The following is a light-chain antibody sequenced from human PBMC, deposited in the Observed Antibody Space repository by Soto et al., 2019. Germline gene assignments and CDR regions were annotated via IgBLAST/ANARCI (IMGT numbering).Light chain of an antibody. J-gene: IGKJ4*01. Sequence: EIVLTQSPVTLSVSPGERATLSCRASQSISTTLVWYQQKPGQAPRLLIYGASTRATGVPARFSGSGSGTDFTLTISNLQPEDFATYYCQQSYSNVALTFGGGTKVEIK. CDR1: QSISTT. CDR3: QQSYSNVALT. CDR2: GAS. V-gene: IGKV3-15*01.